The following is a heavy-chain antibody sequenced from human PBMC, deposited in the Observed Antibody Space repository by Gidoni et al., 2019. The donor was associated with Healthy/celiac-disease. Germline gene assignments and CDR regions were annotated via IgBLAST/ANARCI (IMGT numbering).Heavy chain of an antibody. D-gene: IGHD6-19*01. CDR2: IYYSGDT. CDR3: ARHDGRPGDSSGWYRSFDY. J-gene: IGHJ4*02. Sequence: QLQLQESGPGLVKPSETLSLTCKVSGGSISSSSYYGGGSSQPPGKGLGWVGSIYYSGDTYYPPYLKSRVTISVDTSKNQFSLKLSSVTAADTAVYYGARHDGRPGDSSGWYRSFDYWGQGTLVTVSS. V-gene: IGHV4-39*01. CDR1: GGSISSSSYY.